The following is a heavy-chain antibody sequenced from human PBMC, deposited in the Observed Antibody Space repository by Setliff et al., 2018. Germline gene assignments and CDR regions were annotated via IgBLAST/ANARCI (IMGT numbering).Heavy chain of an antibody. CDR1: GFTFSSNY. V-gene: IGHV3-66*01. Sequence: PGGSLRLSCAASGFTFSSNYMSWVRQAPGKGLEWVSVIYSCGSTYYADSVKGRFTISRDNAKNSLYLQMNSLRAADTAVYYCARSFSRREKFLLDYWGQGALVTVSS. J-gene: IGHJ4*02. CDR3: ARSFSRREKFLLDY. CDR2: IYSCGST.